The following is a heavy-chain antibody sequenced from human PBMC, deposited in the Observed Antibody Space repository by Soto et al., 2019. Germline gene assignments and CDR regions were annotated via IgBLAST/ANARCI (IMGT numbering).Heavy chain of an antibody. CDR2: ISAYNGNT. CDR1: GYTFTSYG. Sequence: QVQLVQSGAEVKKPGDSVKVSCKASGYTFTSYGISWVRQAPGQGLEWMGWISAYNGNTNYAQKLQGRVIMTTDTTTSTADMELRSLRSDDTAVYYCAIVPMVRGVSMGWFDPWGQGTLVTVSS. D-gene: IGHD3-10*01. CDR3: AIVPMVRGVSMGWFDP. J-gene: IGHJ5*02. V-gene: IGHV1-18*04.